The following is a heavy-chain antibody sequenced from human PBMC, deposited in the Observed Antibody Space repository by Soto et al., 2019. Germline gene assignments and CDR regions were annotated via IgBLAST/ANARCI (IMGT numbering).Heavy chain of an antibody. D-gene: IGHD3-3*01. Sequence: QVQLQESGPGLVKPSETLSLTCTVSGGSISSYYWSWIRQPPGKGLEWIGYIDYSGGTNYTPSLTSRVPISVGPSKTQSSQELSSVTAADTAVYCGARRAYDFWCGDDAFDYWGQGTLVTVSS. V-gene: IGHV4-59*08. CDR3: ARRAYDFWCGDDAFDY. J-gene: IGHJ4*02. CDR1: GGSISSYY. CDR2: IDYSGGT.